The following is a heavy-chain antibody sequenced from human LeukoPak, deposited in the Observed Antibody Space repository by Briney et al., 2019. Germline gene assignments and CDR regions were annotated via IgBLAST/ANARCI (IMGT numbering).Heavy chain of an antibody. CDR3: AREYTTSSTAFDI. Sequence: SETLSLTCAVYGGSFSGYYWSWIRQPPGKGLEWIGEINHSGSTNYNPPLKSRVTISIDTSKNQFSLKLSSVTAADTAVYFCAREYTTSSTAFDIWGQGTMVTVSS. J-gene: IGHJ3*02. CDR2: INHSGST. V-gene: IGHV4-34*01. D-gene: IGHD6-6*01. CDR1: GGSFSGYY.